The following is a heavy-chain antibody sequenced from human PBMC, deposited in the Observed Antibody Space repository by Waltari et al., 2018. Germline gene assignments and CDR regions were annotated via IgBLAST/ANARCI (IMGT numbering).Heavy chain of an antibody. D-gene: IGHD3-22*01. CDR2: INAGNGNT. CDR3: AREDDSSGYYLGDFDY. J-gene: IGHJ4*02. Sequence: QVQLVQSGAEVKKPGASVKVSCKASGYTFTSYAMHWVRRAPGQRLEWMGWINAGNGNTKYSQKFQGRVTITRDTSASTAYMELSSLRSEDTAVYYCAREDDSSGYYLGDFDYWGQGTLVTVSS. CDR1: GYTFTSYA. V-gene: IGHV1-3*01.